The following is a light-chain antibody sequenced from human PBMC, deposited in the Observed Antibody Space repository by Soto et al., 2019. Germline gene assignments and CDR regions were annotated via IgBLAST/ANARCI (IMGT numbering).Light chain of an antibody. CDR3: QQFNIYPIT. J-gene: IGKJ5*01. Sequence: AIQVTQSPSSLSASVGDRVTITCRASQDIRGALAWYQQKPVKAPKLLIYDVSTVQSGVPSRFSGRGSGTEFTLTITSLQPEDFATYYCQQFNIYPITFGQGTRLDI. CDR1: QDIRGA. V-gene: IGKV1-13*02. CDR2: DVS.